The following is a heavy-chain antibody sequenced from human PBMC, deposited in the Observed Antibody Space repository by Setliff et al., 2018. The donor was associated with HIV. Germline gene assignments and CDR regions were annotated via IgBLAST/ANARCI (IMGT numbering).Heavy chain of an antibody. CDR3: IIAYSSGWLAPMGFDS. V-gene: IGHV4-4*08. CDR2: IYTSGST. Sequence: SETLSLTCTVSGGSISGYYWSWIRQPPGKGLEWIGYIYTSGSTNYNPSLKSRVTISVDTSENQFSLKLSSVTAADTAVYYCIIAYSSGWLAPMGFDSWGQGTLVTVSS. J-gene: IGHJ4*02. CDR1: GGSISGYY. D-gene: IGHD6-19*01.